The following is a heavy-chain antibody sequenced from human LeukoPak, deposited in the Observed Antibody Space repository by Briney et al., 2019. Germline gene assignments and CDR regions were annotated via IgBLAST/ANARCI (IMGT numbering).Heavy chain of an antibody. V-gene: IGHV4-30-2*01. J-gene: IGHJ4*02. Sequence: SETLSLTCAVSGGSISSGGYAWSWIRQPPGKGLEWIGYIYHSGSTYYNPSLKSRVTISVDRSKNQFSLKLSSVTAADTAVYYCARGRRPQKRYSGYDFVVSGVYFDYWGQGTLVTVSS. CDR2: IYHSGST. D-gene: IGHD5-12*01. CDR3: ARGRRPQKRYSGYDFVVSGVYFDY. CDR1: GGSISSGGYA.